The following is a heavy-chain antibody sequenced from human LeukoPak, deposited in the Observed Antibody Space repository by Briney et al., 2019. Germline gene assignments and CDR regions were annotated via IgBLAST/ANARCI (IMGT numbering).Heavy chain of an antibody. CDR2: IYYSGST. V-gene: IGHV4-59*01. CDR3: ARAVGVGATI. CDR1: GGSISSYY. J-gene: IGHJ4*02. D-gene: IGHD1-26*01. Sequence: ASETLSLTCTASGGSISSYYWSWIRQPPGKGLEWIGYIYYSGSTNYNPSLKSRVTISVDTSKNQFSLKLSSVTAADTAVYYCARAVGVGATIWGQGTLVTVSS.